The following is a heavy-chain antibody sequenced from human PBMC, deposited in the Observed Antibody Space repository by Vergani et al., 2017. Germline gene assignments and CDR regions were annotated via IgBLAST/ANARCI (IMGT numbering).Heavy chain of an antibody. Sequence: QVQLQESGPGLVKPSQTLSLTCTVSGRSISSGGYYWSWIRQHPGKGLEWIGYIYYSGSTYYNPSLKSRVTISVDTSKNQFSLKLSSVTAADTAVYYCARGGYGDYPEHFRFDPWGQGTLVTVSS. CDR2: IYYSGST. D-gene: IGHD4-17*01. CDR3: ARGGYGDYPEHFRFDP. CDR1: GRSISSGGYY. V-gene: IGHV4-31*03. J-gene: IGHJ5*02.